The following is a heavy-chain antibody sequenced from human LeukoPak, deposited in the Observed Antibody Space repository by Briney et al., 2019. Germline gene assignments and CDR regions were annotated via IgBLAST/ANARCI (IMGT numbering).Heavy chain of an antibody. CDR2: IYYSGST. CDR3: ARLTHYYDSSGYSYYFDY. V-gene: IGHV4-59*01. Sequence: SETLSLTCTVSGGSISSYYWSWIRQPPGKGLEWIGYIYYSGSTNYNPSLKSRVTISVDTSKNQFSLKLSSVIAADTAVYYCARLTHYYDSSGYSYYFDYWGQGTLVTVSS. D-gene: IGHD3-22*01. CDR1: GGSISSYY. J-gene: IGHJ4*02.